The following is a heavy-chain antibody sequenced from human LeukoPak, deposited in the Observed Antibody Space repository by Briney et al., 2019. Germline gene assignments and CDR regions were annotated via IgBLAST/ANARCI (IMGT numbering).Heavy chain of an antibody. D-gene: IGHD5-12*01. Sequence: PSETLSLTCAVYGGSFSGYYWSWIRQPPGKGLEWIGEINHSGSTNYNPSLKSRVTISVDTSKNQFSLKPSSVTAADTAVYYCERNVDIVATSSNSVGRFDPWGQGTLVTVSS. CDR1: GGSFSGYY. J-gene: IGHJ5*02. V-gene: IGHV4-34*01. CDR2: INHSGST. CDR3: ERNVDIVATSSNSVGRFDP.